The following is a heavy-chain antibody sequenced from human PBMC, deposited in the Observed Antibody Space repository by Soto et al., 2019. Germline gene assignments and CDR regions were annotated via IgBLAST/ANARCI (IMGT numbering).Heavy chain of an antibody. Sequence: QVQLQESGPRLVKPSETLSLTCIVSGGSISNYYWSWIRQPPGKGLEWIGYIYYSGSTNYNPSLQSRVTISVDTSKNHFSLKLSSVTAADPAVYYCARAVLPATAPFDYWGQGTLVTVSS. CDR3: ARAVLPATAPFDY. CDR2: IYYSGST. CDR1: GGSISNYY. J-gene: IGHJ4*02. D-gene: IGHD2-2*01. V-gene: IGHV4-59*01.